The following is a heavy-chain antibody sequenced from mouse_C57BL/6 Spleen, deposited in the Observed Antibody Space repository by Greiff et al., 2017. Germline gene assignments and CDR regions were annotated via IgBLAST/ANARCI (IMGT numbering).Heavy chain of an antibody. CDR2: ISSGSSTL. CDR1: GFTFSDYG. Sequence: EVKLMESGGGLVKPGGSLKLSCAASGFTFSDYGMHWVRQAPEKGLEWVAYISSGSSTLYYADTVKGRFTISRDNAKNTLFLQMTSLRSEDTAMYYCARYFDVWGTGTTVTVSS. V-gene: IGHV5-17*01. J-gene: IGHJ1*03. CDR3: ARYFDV.